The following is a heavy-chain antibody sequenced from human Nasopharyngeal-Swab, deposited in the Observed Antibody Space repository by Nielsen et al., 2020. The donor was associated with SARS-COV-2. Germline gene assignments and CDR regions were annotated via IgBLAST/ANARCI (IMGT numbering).Heavy chain of an antibody. V-gene: IGHV3-30*18. J-gene: IGHJ5*02. CDR3: AKDLGRNWFDP. D-gene: IGHD3/OR15-3a*01. Sequence: GGSLRLSCAASGFTFSSYGMHWVRQAPGKGLECVAVISYDGSNKYYADSVKGRFTISRDNSKNKLYLQMNSLRAEDTAVYYCAKDLGRNWFDPWGQGTLVTVSS. CDR1: GFTFSSYG. CDR2: ISYDGSNK.